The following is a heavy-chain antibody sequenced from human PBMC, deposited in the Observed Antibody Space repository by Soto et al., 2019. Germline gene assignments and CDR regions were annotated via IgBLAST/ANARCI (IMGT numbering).Heavy chain of an antibody. CDR3: ARYSGSYSRGLDY. V-gene: IGHV3-72*01. CDR1: GFTFSDHY. D-gene: IGHD1-26*01. Sequence: PGGSLRLSCAASGFTFSDHYMEWVRQAPGKGLEWVCRIRNKANSYNTEYAASVKGRFTISRDDSRNSLYLQMNSLKTEDTAVFYCARYSGSYSRGLDYWGQGTPVIVSS. CDR2: IRNKANSYNT. J-gene: IGHJ4*02.